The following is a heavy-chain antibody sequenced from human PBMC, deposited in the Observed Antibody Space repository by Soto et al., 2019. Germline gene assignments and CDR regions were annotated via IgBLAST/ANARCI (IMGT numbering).Heavy chain of an antibody. CDR1: GFTFSSYW. CDR3: ARVLDDWNYLFDY. D-gene: IGHD1-7*01. J-gene: IGHJ4*02. Sequence: PGGSLTLSCAASGFTFSSYWMSWVRQAPGKGLEWVANIKQDGSEKYYVDSVKGRFTISRDNAKNSLYLQMNSLRAEDTAVYYCARVLDDWNYLFDYWGQGTLVTVSS. V-gene: IGHV3-7*01. CDR2: IKQDGSEK.